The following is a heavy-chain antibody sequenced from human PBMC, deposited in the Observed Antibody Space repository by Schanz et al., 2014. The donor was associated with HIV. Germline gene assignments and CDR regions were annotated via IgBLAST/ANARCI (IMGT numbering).Heavy chain of an antibody. Sequence: QVQLVQSGTEVKKPGASVKVSCKASGYTFTDFFIHWVRQAPGQGLEWMGWIKPNDGVTKFARRFQGRVSMTRDTSLNTGYLELSGLKYDDTALYYCAKSRYELHWLDSWGQGTLVTVSS. CDR1: GYTFTDFF. CDR3: AKSRYELHWLDS. D-gene: IGHD2-2*01. CDR2: IKPNDGVT. V-gene: IGHV1-2*02. J-gene: IGHJ5*01.